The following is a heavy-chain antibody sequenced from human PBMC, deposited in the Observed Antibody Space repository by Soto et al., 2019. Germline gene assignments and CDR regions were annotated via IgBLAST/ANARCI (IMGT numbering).Heavy chain of an antibody. CDR2: ISYDGSNK. CDR3: ARDGKDCTKGVCYKWRYYGMDV. J-gene: IGHJ6*02. Sequence: QVQLVESGGGVVQPGRSLRLSCAASGFTFSSYAMHWVRQAPGKGLEWVAVISYDGSNKYYADSVKGRFTISRDNSKNPLYLQMNSLRAEDTAVYYCARDGKDCTKGVCYKWRYYGMDVWGQGTTVTVSS. D-gene: IGHD2-8*01. CDR1: GFTFSSYA. V-gene: IGHV3-30-3*01.